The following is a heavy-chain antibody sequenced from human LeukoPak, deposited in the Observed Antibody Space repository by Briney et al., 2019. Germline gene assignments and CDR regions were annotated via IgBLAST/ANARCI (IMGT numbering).Heavy chain of an antibody. CDR1: GFTVSSNY. Sequence: GGSLRLSCAASGFTVSSNYMSWVRQAPGKGLEWVSAISGSGGSTYYADSVKGRFTISRDNSKNTLYLQMNSLRAEDTAVYYCAKDPTAVAGIAFDIWGQGTMVTVSS. D-gene: IGHD6-19*01. CDR2: ISGSGGST. V-gene: IGHV3-23*01. J-gene: IGHJ3*02. CDR3: AKDPTAVAGIAFDI.